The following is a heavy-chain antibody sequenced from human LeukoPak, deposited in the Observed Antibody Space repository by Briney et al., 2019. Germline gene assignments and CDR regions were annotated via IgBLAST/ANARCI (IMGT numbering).Heavy chain of an antibody. V-gene: IGHV3-48*04. D-gene: IGHD1-26*01. CDR3: ARDRGGSYSAIDY. CDR2: ISSSSSTI. J-gene: IGHJ4*02. Sequence: GGSLRLSCAASGFTFSSYSMNWVRQAPGEGLEWVSFISSSSSTIYYADSVKGRFTISRDNAKNSLYLQMNSLRAEDTAVYYCARDRGGSYSAIDYWGQGTLVTVSS. CDR1: GFTFSSYS.